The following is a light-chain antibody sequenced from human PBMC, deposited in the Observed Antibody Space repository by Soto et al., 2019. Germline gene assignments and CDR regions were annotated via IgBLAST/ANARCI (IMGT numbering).Light chain of an antibody. CDR3: LQDYSYPLT. Sequence: AIQMTQSPSSLSASVGDRVTITCRASQGVRNDLGWYQQKPGKAPKLLIYAASILQSGVPSRFSGSGTGADFTLTISSLQPEDFATYYCLQDYSYPLTFGGGTKVEIK. CDR2: AAS. V-gene: IGKV1-6*01. CDR1: QGVRND. J-gene: IGKJ4*01.